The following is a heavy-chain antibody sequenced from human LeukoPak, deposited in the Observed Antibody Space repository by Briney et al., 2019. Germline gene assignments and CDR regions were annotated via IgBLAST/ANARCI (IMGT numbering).Heavy chain of an antibody. Sequence: GGSLRLSCAASGFTFSSYSMNWVRQAPGKGLEWVSSITSPVGRMYYADSLKGRITISRDNARSTLYLQMNSLRAEDTAVYYCATDGRSSGWYGFDYWGQGILVTVSS. D-gene: IGHD6-19*01. J-gene: IGHJ4*02. V-gene: IGHV3-21*01. CDR1: GFTFSSYS. CDR2: ITSPVGRM. CDR3: ATDGRSSGWYGFDY.